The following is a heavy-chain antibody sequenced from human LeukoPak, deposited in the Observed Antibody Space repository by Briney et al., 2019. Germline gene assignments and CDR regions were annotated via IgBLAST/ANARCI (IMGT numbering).Heavy chain of an antibody. Sequence: PGGSLRLSCAASGFTFTSRVMSWVRQTPGKELEWVSAINGRGHTTYYADSVRGRFIISRDNTKKIVYMKKNTLRAGDTATYYCARESIRSGPLKWFDPWGQGTLVTVSS. CDR1: GFTFTSRV. CDR2: INGRGHTT. CDR3: ARESIRSGPLKWFDP. J-gene: IGHJ5*02. V-gene: IGHV3-23*01. D-gene: IGHD3-3*01.